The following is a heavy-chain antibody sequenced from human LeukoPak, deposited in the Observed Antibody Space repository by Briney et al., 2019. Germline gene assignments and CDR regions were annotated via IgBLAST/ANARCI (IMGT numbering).Heavy chain of an antibody. CDR1: GFTFSNYA. CDR2: ISGSGDST. CDR3: AKPFKAGHNWFDP. D-gene: IGHD6-19*01. Sequence: GGSLRLSCAASGFTFSNYAMSWVRQAPGKGLEWVSAISGSGDSTYYADSVRGRFTISRDNSKNTLYLQMNSLRAEDTAVYYCAKPFKAGHNWFDPWGQGTLVTVSS. V-gene: IGHV3-23*01. J-gene: IGHJ5*02.